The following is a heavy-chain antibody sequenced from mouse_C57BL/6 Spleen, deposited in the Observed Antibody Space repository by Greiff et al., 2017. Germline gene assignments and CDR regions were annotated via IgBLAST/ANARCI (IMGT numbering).Heavy chain of an antibody. D-gene: IGHD2-5*01. CDR1: GFTFSSYA. Sequence: EVKLVASGEGLVKPGGSLKLSCAASGFTFSSYAMSWVRQTPEKRLEWVAYISSGGDYIYYADTVKGRFTISRDNARNTLYLQMSSLKSEDTAMYYCTREGYSNYGAWFAYWGQGTLVTVSA. CDR2: ISSGGDYI. CDR3: TREGYSNYGAWFAY. J-gene: IGHJ3*01. V-gene: IGHV5-9-1*02.